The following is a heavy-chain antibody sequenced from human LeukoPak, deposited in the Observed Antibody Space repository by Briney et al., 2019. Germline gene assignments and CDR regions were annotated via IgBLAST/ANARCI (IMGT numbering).Heavy chain of an antibody. CDR2: IYYSGST. J-gene: IGHJ6*03. D-gene: IGHD5-18*01. CDR3: ARTTEGGYTYDYFYYYYMDV. CDR1: GGSISSYY. V-gene: IGHV4-59*01. Sequence: PAETLSLTCTVSGGSISSYYWSWIRQPPGKGLEWIGYIYYSGSTNYNPSLKSRVTISVDTSKNQFSLKLSSVTAADTAVYYCARTTEGGYTYDYFYYYYMDVWGKGTTVTISS.